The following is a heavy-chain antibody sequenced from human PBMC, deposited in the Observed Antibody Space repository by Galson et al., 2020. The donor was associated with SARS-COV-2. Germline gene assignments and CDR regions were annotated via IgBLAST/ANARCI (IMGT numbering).Heavy chain of an antibody. D-gene: IGHD6-19*01. V-gene: IGHV3-30*01. CDR3: AREDLTYSSGWYMADY. CDR2: ISYDGSNK. J-gene: IGHJ4*02. CDR1: GFTFSSYA. Sequence: GESLKISCAASGFTFSSYAMHWVRQAPGKGLEWVAVISYDGSNKYYADSVKGRFTISRDNSKNTLYLQMNSLRAEDTAVYYCAREDLTYSSGWYMADYWGQGTLVTVSS.